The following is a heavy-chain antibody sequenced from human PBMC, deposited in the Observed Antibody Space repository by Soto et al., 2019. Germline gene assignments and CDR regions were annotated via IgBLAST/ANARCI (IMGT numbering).Heavy chain of an antibody. V-gene: IGHV1-2*02. CDR2: IGPESGAT. CDR3: GRGRSGQIVIFY. J-gene: IGHJ4*02. CDR1: GNTFSGPY. Sequence: APVKGSCKTSGNTFSGPYIHWGRQAPQQGPEWMGEIGPESGATRYAEKFRGRVTMTMDTSITTVYMELRNLSPDDTAVYYCGRGRSGQIVIFYWGQGTPVTVSS. D-gene: IGHD1-26*01.